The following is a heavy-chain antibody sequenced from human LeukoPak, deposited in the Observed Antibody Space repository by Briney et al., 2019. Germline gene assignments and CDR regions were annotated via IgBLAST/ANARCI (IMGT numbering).Heavy chain of an antibody. CDR2: INHSGST. CDR3: ARVWRWELPWFDP. Sequence: PSETLSLTCAVYGGSSSGYYWSWIRQPPGKGLEWIGEINHSGSTNYNPSLKSRVTISVDTSKNQFSLKLSSVTAADTAVYYCARVWRWELPWFDPWGQGTLVTVSS. J-gene: IGHJ5*02. CDR1: GGSSSGYY. V-gene: IGHV4-34*01. D-gene: IGHD1-26*01.